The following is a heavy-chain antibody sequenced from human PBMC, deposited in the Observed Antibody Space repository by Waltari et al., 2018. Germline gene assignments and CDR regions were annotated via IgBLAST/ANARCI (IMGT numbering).Heavy chain of an antibody. CDR2: ISPNRGTT. D-gene: IGHD1-26*01. CDR1: GHTFTGEY. CDR3: ATIGWEMATVSGPSGGS. Sequence: QVHLVQSGDEVKEPGASVKVSCKDSGHTFTGEYIPCVRQATGQGLEWMGRISPNRGTTNYAHKVKGRVTMTRDTSISTAYMEVNRLTSDDTAVYYCATIGWEMATVSGPSGGSWGQGTRVTVSS. V-gene: IGHV1-2*06. J-gene: IGHJ5*02.